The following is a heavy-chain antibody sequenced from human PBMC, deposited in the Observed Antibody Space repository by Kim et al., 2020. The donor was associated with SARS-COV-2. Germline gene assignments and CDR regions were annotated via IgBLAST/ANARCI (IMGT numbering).Heavy chain of an antibody. CDR1: GGSISPYY. CDR3: ATALTQTTWYYGMDV. CDR2: VSSSGRT. J-gene: IGHJ6*02. Sequence: SETLSLTCTVSGGSISPYYWSWIRQSPGKGLEWLGYVSSSGRTKYNPSLKSRITISVDTSKNQFSLQLNSVTAADTAVYYCATALTQTTWYYGMDVWGQGAAVSVPS. D-gene: IGHD1-7*01. V-gene: IGHV4-59*13.